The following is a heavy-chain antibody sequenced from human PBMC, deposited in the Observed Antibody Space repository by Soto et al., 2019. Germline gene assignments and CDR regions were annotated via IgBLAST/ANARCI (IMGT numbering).Heavy chain of an antibody. Sequence: QVQLVQSGAEVKKPGASVKVSCKASGYSFTSYGISWVRQAPGQGLERMGWISAYNGNKKYAQKLKGRXTXTXXTPTSTAYMELRSLRPDDTAVYSCARDLGQQLVDYWGQGTLVTVSS. CDR1: GYSFTSYG. CDR2: ISAYNGNK. D-gene: IGHD6-13*01. CDR3: ARDLGQQLVDY. J-gene: IGHJ4*02. V-gene: IGHV1-18*01.